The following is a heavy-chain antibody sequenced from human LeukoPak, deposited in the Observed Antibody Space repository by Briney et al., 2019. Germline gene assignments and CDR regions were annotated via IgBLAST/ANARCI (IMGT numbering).Heavy chain of an antibody. CDR2: VSDNGRSK. CDR1: GFTVSSNY. D-gene: IGHD6-19*01. V-gene: IGHV3-30*18. CDR3: AKEHRSGWPNLEY. J-gene: IGHJ4*02. Sequence: GGSLRLSCAASGFTVSSNYMSWVRQAPGKGLEWVAVVSDNGRSKNYADSVKDRFTISRDNSKNTVYLQMNSLKTDDTAVYFCAKEHRSGWPNLEYWGQGTLVTVSS.